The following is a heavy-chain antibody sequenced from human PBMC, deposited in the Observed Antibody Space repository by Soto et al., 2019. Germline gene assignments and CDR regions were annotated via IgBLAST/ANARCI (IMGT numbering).Heavy chain of an antibody. CDR3: AKEVHYCDSGPFDS. D-gene: IGHD4-17*01. CDR1: GFTFGDYP. J-gene: IGHJ4*02. CDR2: ISYDGSNR. V-gene: IGHV3-30-3*01. Sequence: GGSLRLSCAASGFTFGDYPMHWVRQAPGKGLYWVAIISYDGSNRDYADSVKGRFTISRDNSKNTLYLQMNSLRAEDTAVYYCAKEVHYCDSGPFDSWGQGTLVTVSS.